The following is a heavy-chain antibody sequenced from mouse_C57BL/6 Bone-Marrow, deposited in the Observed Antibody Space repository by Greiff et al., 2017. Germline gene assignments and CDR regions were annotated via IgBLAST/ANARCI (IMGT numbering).Heavy chain of an antibody. Sequence: VQLQQSGAELARPGASVKLSCKASGYTFTSYGISWVKQRTGQGLEWIGEIYPRSGNTYYNEKFKGKATLTADKSSSTAYMELRSLTSEDPAVYFCAFQLTPFDYWGQGTTLTVPS. V-gene: IGHV1-81*01. CDR3: AFQLTPFDY. CDR1: GYTFTSYG. J-gene: IGHJ2*01. CDR2: IYPRSGNT. D-gene: IGHD3-3*01.